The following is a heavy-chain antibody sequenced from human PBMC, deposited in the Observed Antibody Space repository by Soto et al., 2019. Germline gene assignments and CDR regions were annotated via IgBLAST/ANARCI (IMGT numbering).Heavy chain of an antibody. D-gene: IGHD2-2*01. Sequence: VGSLRLSCAASGFPFRNFAMAWVRQAPGKGLEWVSIISNSGSSTYHGDSVKGRFTTSRDNSKGTLSLHMRGVRIDDTAVYFCARADLLWDSFDLWGQGTLVTVSS. V-gene: IGHV3-23*05. CDR1: GFPFRNFA. CDR3: ARADLLWDSFDL. CDR2: ISNSGSST. J-gene: IGHJ4*02.